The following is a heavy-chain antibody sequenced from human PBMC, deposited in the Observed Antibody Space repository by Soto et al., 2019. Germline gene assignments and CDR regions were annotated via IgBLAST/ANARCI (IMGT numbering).Heavy chain of an antibody. CDR1: GYTFTSYG. J-gene: IGHJ5*02. Sequence: GASVKVSCKASGYTFTSYGISWVLQAPGQGLEWMGWISAYNGNTNYAQKLQGRVTMTTDTSTSTAYMELRSLRSDDTAVYYCAREKRPRITGTMTNWFDPWGQGTLVTVSS. CDR2: ISAYNGNT. CDR3: AREKRPRITGTMTNWFDP. V-gene: IGHV1-18*01. D-gene: IGHD1-7*01.